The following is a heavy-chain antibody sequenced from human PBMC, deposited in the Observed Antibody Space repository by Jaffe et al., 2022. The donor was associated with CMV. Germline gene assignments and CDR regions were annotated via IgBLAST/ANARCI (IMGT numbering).Heavy chain of an antibody. Sequence: EVQLVQSGAEVKKPGESLKISCKGSGYSFTSYWIGWVRQMPGKGLEWMGIIYPGDSDTRYSPSFQGQVTISADKSISTAYLQWSSLKASDTAMYYCARRADADDYGDPFDYWGQGTLVTVSS. CDR1: GYSFTSYW. J-gene: IGHJ4*02. CDR2: IYPGDSDT. CDR3: ARRADADDYGDPFDY. V-gene: IGHV5-51*01. D-gene: IGHD4-17*01.